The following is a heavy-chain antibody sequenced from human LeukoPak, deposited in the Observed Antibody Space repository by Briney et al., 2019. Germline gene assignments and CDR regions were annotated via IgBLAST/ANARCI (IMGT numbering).Heavy chain of an antibody. CDR1: GFTFSNYA. D-gene: IGHD1-1*01. CDR2: ISSSGSTI. V-gene: IGHV3-48*01. CDR3: ARVPTTYGMDV. Sequence: GGSLRLSCVASGFTFSNYAMSWARQAPGKGLEWVSYISSSGSTISHADSVQGRFTVSRDNAKNSLYLQMNSLRAEDTAVYYCARVPTTYGMDVWGQGTTVTVSS. J-gene: IGHJ6*02.